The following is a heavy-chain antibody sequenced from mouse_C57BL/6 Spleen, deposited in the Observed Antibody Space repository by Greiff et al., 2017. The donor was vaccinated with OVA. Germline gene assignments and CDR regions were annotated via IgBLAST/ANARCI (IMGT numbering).Heavy chain of an antibody. Sequence: EVKLQESGGGLVQPGGSMKLSCAASGFTFSDAWMDWVRQSPEKGLEWVAEIRNKANNHATYYAESVKGRFTISRDDSKSSVYLQLNSLRAEDTGIYYCTRLYYYGSRGVYYFDYWGQGTTLTVSS. V-gene: IGHV6-6*01. CDR3: TRLYYYGSRGVYYFDY. CDR2: IRNKANNHAT. J-gene: IGHJ2*01. CDR1: GFTFSDAW. D-gene: IGHD1-1*01.